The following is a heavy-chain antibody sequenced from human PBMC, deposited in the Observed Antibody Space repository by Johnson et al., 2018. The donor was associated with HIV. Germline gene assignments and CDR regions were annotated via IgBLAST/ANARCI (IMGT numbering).Heavy chain of an antibody. D-gene: IGHD3-10*01. J-gene: IGHJ3*02. CDR1: GFTFDDHG. CDR3: ARGVLLWFRELSSLNDAFDI. Sequence: VQLVESGGGVVRPGGSLRVSCAGSGFTFDDHGMSWVRQVPGKGLEWVSGINWSGGTTGYADSVKGRFTISRDNTKHSLYLQMNSLRAEDTALYYCARGVLLWFRELSSLNDAFDIWGQGTMVTVSS. V-gene: IGHV3-20*04. CDR2: INWSGGTT.